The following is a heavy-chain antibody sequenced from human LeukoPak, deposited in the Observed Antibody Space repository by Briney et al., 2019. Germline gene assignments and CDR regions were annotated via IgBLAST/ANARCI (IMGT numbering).Heavy chain of an antibody. Sequence: SVKVSCKASAGTFSSYAISWVRQAPGQGLEWMGGIIPIFGTANYAQKFQGRVTITTDESTSTAYMELSSLRSEDTAVYYCARVRSRGYYYYYMDVWGKGTTVTVSS. CDR1: AGTFSSYA. CDR2: IIPIFGTA. V-gene: IGHV1-69*05. CDR3: ARVRSRGYYYYYMDV. J-gene: IGHJ6*03.